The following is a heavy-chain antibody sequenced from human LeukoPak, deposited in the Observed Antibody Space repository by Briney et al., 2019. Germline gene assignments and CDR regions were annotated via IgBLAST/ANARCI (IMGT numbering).Heavy chain of an antibody. CDR3: AKDKIVGDGRWDFDN. CDR1: GFSFNQHA. D-gene: IGHD3-10*01. J-gene: IGHJ4*02. CDR2: MIGNGAT. V-gene: IGHV3-23*01. Sequence: GGSLRLSCVGSGFSFNQHAAAWVRQAPGKALEWVAGMIGNGATYLADSVKGRFVISRDNSKNTVYLQMNSLRAEDTALYFCAKDKIVGDGRWDFDNWGQGTLVTVSS.